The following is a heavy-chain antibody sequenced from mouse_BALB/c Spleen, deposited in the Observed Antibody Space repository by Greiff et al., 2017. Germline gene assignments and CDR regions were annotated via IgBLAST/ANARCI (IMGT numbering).Heavy chain of an antibody. V-gene: IGHV5-12-1*01. J-gene: IGHJ4*01. CDR3: ARHGGWLLRNYAMDD. CDR2: ISSGGGST. Sequence: EVQLVESGGGLVKPGGSLKLSCAASGFAFSSYDMSWVRQTPEKRLEWVAYISSGGGSTYYPDTVKGRFTISRDNAKNTLYLQMSSLKSEDTAMYYCARHGGWLLRNYAMDDWGQGTSVTVAS. D-gene: IGHD2-3*01. CDR1: GFAFSSYD.